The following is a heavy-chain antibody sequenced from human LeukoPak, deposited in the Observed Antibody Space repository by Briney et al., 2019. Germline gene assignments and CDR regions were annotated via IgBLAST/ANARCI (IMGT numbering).Heavy chain of an antibody. V-gene: IGHV4-34*01. Sequence: SETLSLTCAVYGGSFSGYYWSWIRQPPGKGLEWIGEINHSGSTNYNPSLKSRVTISVDTSKNQFSLKLTSVTAADTAVYYCARIVRNWFDPWGQGTLVTVSS. CDR3: ARIVRNWFDP. CDR2: INHSGST. J-gene: IGHJ5*02. D-gene: IGHD3-22*01. CDR1: GGSFSGYY.